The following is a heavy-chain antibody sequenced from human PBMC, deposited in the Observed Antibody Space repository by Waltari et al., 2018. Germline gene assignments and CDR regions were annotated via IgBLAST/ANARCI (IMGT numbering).Heavy chain of an antibody. Sequence: EVQLVESGGGLVQPGGSLRLSCAASGFTFSSNWMSWVRQAPGKGLEWVANIKQDGSEKYYVDSVKGRFTISRDNAKNSLYLQMNSLRAEDTAVYYCASTPCGGDCYSDYWGQGTLVTVSS. V-gene: IGHV3-7*01. D-gene: IGHD2-21*01. CDR1: GFTFSSNW. J-gene: IGHJ4*02. CDR3: ASTPCGGDCYSDY. CDR2: IKQDGSEK.